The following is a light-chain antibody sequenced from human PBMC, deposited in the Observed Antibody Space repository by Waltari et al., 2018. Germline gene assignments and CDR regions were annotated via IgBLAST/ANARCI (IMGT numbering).Light chain of an antibody. CDR2: GPD. Sequence: SSDLTQDPSLSVALGQTVRITCQGDRLRKYEASWYQQRPGQAPILVLYGPDNRPSGIPDRFSGSTSGNTASLTITGAQAEDEADYYCHSRETFSTRLFGGGTRLTV. CDR3: HSRETFSTRL. J-gene: IGLJ2*01. V-gene: IGLV3-19*01. CDR1: RLRKYE.